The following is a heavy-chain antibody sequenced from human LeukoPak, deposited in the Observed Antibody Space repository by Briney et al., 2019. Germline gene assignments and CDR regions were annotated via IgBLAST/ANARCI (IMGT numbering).Heavy chain of an antibody. V-gene: IGHV4-39*07. J-gene: IGHJ3*02. CDR1: GGSISSSSYY. CDR2: IYYSGST. Sequence: PSETLSLTCAVSGGSISSSSYYWGWIRQPPGTGLEWIGSIYYSGSTYYNPSLKSRVTISVDTSKNQFSLKLSSVTAADTAVYYCARDGRRGRAFDIWGQGTMVTVSS. D-gene: IGHD1-1*01. CDR3: ARDGRRGRAFDI.